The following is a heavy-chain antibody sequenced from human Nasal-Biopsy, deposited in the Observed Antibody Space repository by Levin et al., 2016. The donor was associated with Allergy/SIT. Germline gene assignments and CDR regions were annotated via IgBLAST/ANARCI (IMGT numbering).Heavy chain of an antibody. CDR2: IKQDGSQK. CDR1: GFTFTTYW. J-gene: IGHJ3*02. CDR3: ARERASGAFDM. V-gene: IGHV3-7*03. D-gene: IGHD6-19*01. Sequence: GESLKISCAVSGFTFTTYWMSWVRQAPGKGLEWVANIKQDGSQKHFVDSVKGRFTISRDNAKNSLYLQMNSLRAEDTAVYYCARERASGAFDMWGQGTMVTVSS.